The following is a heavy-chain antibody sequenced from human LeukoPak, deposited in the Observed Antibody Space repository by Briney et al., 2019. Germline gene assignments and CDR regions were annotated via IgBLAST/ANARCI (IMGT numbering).Heavy chain of an antibody. D-gene: IGHD5-24*01. CDR1: GFTFSSYA. CDR2: ISYDGSNK. CDR3: ARDPGRDGYNGYFDY. J-gene: IGHJ4*02. Sequence: GGSLRLSCAASGFTFSSYAMHWVRQAPGKGLEWVAVISYDGSNKYYADSVKGRFTISRDNSKNTLYLQMNSLRAEDTAVYYCARDPGRDGYNGYFDYWGQGTLVTVSS. V-gene: IGHV3-30-3*01.